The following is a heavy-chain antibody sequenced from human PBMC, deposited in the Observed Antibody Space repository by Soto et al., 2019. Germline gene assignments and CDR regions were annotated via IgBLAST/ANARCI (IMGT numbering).Heavy chain of an antibody. Sequence: ASVKVSCKASGGTFSSYAISWVRQAPGQGLEWMGGIIPIFGTANYAQKFQGRVTITADESTSTAYMELSSLRSEDTGVYYCATFRVPSTHLDYWGQGTLVTVS. J-gene: IGHJ4*02. V-gene: IGHV1-69*13. CDR1: GGTFSSYA. CDR3: ATFRVPSTHLDY. D-gene: IGHD2-2*01. CDR2: IIPIFGTA.